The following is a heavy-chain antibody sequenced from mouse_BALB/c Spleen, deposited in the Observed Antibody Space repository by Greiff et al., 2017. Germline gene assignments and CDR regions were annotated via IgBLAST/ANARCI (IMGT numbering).Heavy chain of an antibody. J-gene: IGHJ1*01. CDR2: FNPYNDGT. CDR3: ARENYYGSSYPLDD. Sequence: VQLQQSGPELVKPGASVKMSCKASGYTFTSYVMHWVKQKPGQGLEWIGYFNPYNDGTKYNEKFKGKATLTSDKSSSTAYMELSSLTSEDSAVYYCARENYYGSSYPLDDWGAGTTVTVSS. V-gene: IGHV1-14*01. D-gene: IGHD1-1*01. CDR1: GYTFTSYV.